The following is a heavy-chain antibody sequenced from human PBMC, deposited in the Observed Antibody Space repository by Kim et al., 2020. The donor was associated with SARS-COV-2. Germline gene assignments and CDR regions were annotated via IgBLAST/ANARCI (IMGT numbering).Heavy chain of an antibody. CDR2: IYPGDSDT. Sequence: GESLKISCKGSGYSFTSYWIGWVRQMPGKGLEWMGIIYPGDSDTRYSPSFQGQVTISADKSISTAYLPWSSLKASDTAMYYCARAYYYGSGSYHYYGMDVWGQGTTVTVSS. CDR3: ARAYYYGSGSYHYYGMDV. CDR1: GYSFTSYW. J-gene: IGHJ6*02. D-gene: IGHD3-10*01. V-gene: IGHV5-51*01.